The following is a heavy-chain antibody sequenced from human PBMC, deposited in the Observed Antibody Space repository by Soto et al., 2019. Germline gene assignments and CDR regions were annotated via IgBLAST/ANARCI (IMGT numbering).Heavy chain of an antibody. D-gene: IGHD1-26*01. V-gene: IGHV1-24*01. CDR2: FDPEDGET. CDR1: GYTLTELS. Sequence: ASVKVSCKVYGYTLTELSMHWVRQAPGKGLEWMGGFDPEDGETIYAQKFRGRVTMTEDTSTDTAYMELSSLRSEDTAVYYCATVSYITSYGMDVWGQGTTVTVSS. CDR3: ATVSYITSYGMDV. J-gene: IGHJ6*02.